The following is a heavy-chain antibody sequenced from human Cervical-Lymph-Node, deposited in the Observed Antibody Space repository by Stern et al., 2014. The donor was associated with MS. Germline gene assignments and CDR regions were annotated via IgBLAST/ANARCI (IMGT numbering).Heavy chain of an antibody. CDR2: IDWDDDK. CDR1: GFSLSTSGMC. CDR3: ARIPLGDYEGGYYGMDV. D-gene: IGHD4-17*01. J-gene: IGHJ6*02. Sequence: QITLKESGPALVKPTQTLTLTCTFSGFSLSTSGMCVSWIRQPPGKALEWLALIDWDDDKYYSTSLKTSLTISKDTSKNQVVLTMTNMDPVDTATYYCARIPLGDYEGGYYGMDVWGQGTTVTVSS. V-gene: IGHV2-70*01.